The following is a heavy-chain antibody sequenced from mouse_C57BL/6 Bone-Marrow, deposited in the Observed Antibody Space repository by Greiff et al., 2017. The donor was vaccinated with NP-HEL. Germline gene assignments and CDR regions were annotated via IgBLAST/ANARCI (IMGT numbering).Heavy chain of an antibody. CDR3: ARSGGGAMDY. J-gene: IGHJ4*01. Sequence: QVQLKESGAELARPGASVKLSCKASGYTFTSYGISWVKQRTGQGLEWIGEISPRSGNTYYNEKFKGKATLTADKSSSTAYMELSSLTSEDSAVYYCARSGGGAMDYWGQGTSVTVSS. V-gene: IGHV1-81*01. D-gene: IGHD3-2*02. CDR1: GYTFTSYG. CDR2: ISPRSGNT.